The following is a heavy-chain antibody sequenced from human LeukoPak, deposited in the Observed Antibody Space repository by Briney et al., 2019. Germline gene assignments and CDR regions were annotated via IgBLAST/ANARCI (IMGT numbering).Heavy chain of an antibody. Sequence: GGSLRLSCAASGFTFSSYWMSWVRQAPEKGLEWVANIKQDGSEKYYVDSVKGRFTISRDNAKNSLYLQMNSLRAEDTAVYYCARVSPKYSSGLDYWGQGTLVTVSS. D-gene: IGHD3-22*01. V-gene: IGHV3-7*01. J-gene: IGHJ4*02. CDR1: GFTFSSYW. CDR3: ARVSPKYSSGLDY. CDR2: IKQDGSEK.